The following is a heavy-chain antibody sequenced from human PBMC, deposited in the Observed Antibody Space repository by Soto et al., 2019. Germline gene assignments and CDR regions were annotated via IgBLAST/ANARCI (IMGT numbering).Heavy chain of an antibody. Sequence: GGSLRLSCAASGFTFSSYAMHWVRQAPGKGLEWVAVISYDGSNKYYADSVKGRFTISRDNSKNTLYLQMNSLRAEDTAGYYCARDPYHPQLVQLPWGKNYYYGMDVWGQGTTVTVSS. CDR1: GFTFSSYA. D-gene: IGHD6-13*01. J-gene: IGHJ6*02. V-gene: IGHV3-30-3*01. CDR3: ARDPYHPQLVQLPWGKNYYYGMDV. CDR2: ISYDGSNK.